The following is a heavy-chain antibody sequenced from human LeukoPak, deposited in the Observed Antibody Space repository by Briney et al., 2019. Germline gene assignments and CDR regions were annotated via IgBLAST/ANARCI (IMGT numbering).Heavy chain of an antibody. CDR2: IYTSGST. Sequence: SETLSLTCTVSGGSVSTTTSYWSWIRQPAGKGLEWIGRIYTSGSTNYNPSLKSRVTMSVDTSKNQFSLKLSSVTAADTAVYYCARDSVVPAANWFDPWGQGTLVTVSS. CDR3: ARDSVVPAANWFDP. CDR1: GGSVSTTTSY. J-gene: IGHJ5*02. V-gene: IGHV4-61*02. D-gene: IGHD2-2*01.